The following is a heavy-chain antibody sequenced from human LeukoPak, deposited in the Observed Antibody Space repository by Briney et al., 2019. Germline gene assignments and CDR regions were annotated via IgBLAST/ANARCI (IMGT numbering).Heavy chain of an antibody. V-gene: IGHV3-23*01. Sequence: GGSLRLSCAASGFTFSSYAMSWVRQAPGKGLEWVSAISGSGGSTYYADSVKGRFTISRDNSQNTLYLQMNSLRAEDSAVYYCAKDWAGSDRRYYFDYWGQGTLVTVSS. D-gene: IGHD3-22*01. CDR2: ISGSGGST. CDR3: AKDWAGSDRRYYFDY. J-gene: IGHJ4*02. CDR1: GFTFSSYA.